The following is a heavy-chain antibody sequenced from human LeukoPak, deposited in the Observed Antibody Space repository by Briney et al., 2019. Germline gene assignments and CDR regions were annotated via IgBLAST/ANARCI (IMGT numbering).Heavy chain of an antibody. Sequence: GGSLRLSCAASGFTFSSYWMSWVRQAPGKGLEWVANIKQDGSEKYYVDSVKGRFTISRDNAKNSLYLQMNSLRAGDTAVYYCARQYCGGDCEGAFDIWGQGTMVTVSS. CDR2: IKQDGSEK. D-gene: IGHD2-21*01. CDR1: GFTFSSYW. V-gene: IGHV3-7*01. CDR3: ARQYCGGDCEGAFDI. J-gene: IGHJ3*02.